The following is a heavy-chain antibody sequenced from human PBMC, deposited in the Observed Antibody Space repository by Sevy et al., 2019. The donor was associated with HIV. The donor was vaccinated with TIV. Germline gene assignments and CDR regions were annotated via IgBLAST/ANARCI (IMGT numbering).Heavy chain of an antibody. J-gene: IGHJ5*02. CDR3: ARVRQYGEEGFDP. CDR2: IYYSGST. CDR1: GGSMSTYY. Sequence: SETLSLTCTVSGGSMSTYYWSWIRQPPGKGLEWIGYIYYSGSTNYNPSLKSRVTISVDTSKNQFSLKLSSVTAADTAVYYCARVRQYGEEGFDPWGQGTLVTVSP. V-gene: IGHV4-59*01. D-gene: IGHD4-17*01.